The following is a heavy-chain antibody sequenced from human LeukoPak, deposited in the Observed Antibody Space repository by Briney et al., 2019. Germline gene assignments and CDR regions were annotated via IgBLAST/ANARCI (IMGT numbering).Heavy chain of an antibody. D-gene: IGHD5-24*01. CDR3: VKSAGKDGYRDSFDI. Sequence: GGSLRLSCAASGFTFSNSALNWVRQAPRKGLEWVSTIANSGDNTYYADSAKGRFTISRDNFRNTLYLQMNSLRAEDTAVYYCVKSAGKDGYRDSFDIWGQGTLVTVSS. CDR2: IANSGDNT. J-gene: IGHJ3*02. CDR1: GFTFSNSA. V-gene: IGHV3-23*01.